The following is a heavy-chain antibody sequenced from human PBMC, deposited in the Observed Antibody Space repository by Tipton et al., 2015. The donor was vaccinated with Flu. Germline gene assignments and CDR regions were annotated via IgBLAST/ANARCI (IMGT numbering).Heavy chain of an antibody. CDR2: IYSGGST. D-gene: IGHD2-15*01. CDR1: GFTFSSYA. Sequence: SLRLSCAASGFTFSSYAMSWVRQAPGKGLEWVSVIYSGGSTYYADSVKGRFTISRDNSKNTLYLQMNSLRAEDTAVYYCARVGGSWSRYFDYWGQGTLVTVSS. J-gene: IGHJ4*02. CDR3: ARVGGSWSRYFDY. V-gene: IGHV3-53*01.